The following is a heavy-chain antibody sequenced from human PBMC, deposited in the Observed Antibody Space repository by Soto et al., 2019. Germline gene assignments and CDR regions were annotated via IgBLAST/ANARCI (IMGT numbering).Heavy chain of an antibody. J-gene: IGHJ5*02. Sequence: GGSLRLSCAASGFTFSSYSMNWGRQAPGKGLEWVSSISSSSSYIYYADSVKGRFTISRDNAKNSLYLQMNSLRAEDTAVYYCASLLSREQLVPFWFDPWGQGTLVTVSS. CDR1: GFTFSSYS. D-gene: IGHD6-13*01. CDR2: ISSSSSYI. CDR3: ASLLSREQLVPFWFDP. V-gene: IGHV3-21*01.